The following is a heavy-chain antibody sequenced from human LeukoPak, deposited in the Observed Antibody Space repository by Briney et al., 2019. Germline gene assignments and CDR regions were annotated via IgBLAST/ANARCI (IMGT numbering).Heavy chain of an antibody. J-gene: IGHJ5*02. V-gene: IGHV1-8*01. D-gene: IGHD2-8*01. CDR2: MNPNSGNT. CDR1: GYTFTSYD. CDR3: ARGRPYCTNGVCSNWFDP. Sequence: ASVKVSCKASGYTFTSYDINWVRQATGQGLEWMGWMNPNSGNTGYAQKFQGRVTMTRNNSISTAYMELSSLRSEDTAVYYCARGRPYCTNGVCSNWFDPWGQGTLVTVSS.